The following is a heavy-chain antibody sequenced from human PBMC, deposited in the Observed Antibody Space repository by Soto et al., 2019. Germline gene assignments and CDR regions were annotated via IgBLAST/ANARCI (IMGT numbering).Heavy chain of an antibody. CDR3: TRETVAGITGLDY. D-gene: IGHD1-20*01. Sequence: PGGSLRLSCAASGFTLSSYGMHWVRQAPGKGLEWVAGISVSDAFIYYADSVRGRFSISRDASENILYLQMNSLRVDDTALYYCTRETVAGITGLDYWGPGTLVTVSS. J-gene: IGHJ4*02. CDR1: GFTLSSYG. V-gene: IGHV3-33*01. CDR2: ISVSDAFI.